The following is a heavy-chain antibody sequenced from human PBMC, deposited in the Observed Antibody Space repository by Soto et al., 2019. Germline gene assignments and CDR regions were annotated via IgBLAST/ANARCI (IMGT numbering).Heavy chain of an antibody. D-gene: IGHD1-26*01. V-gene: IGHV3-23*01. CDR3: AKNQRVELVPLSTVDWFDP. Sequence: QPGGALRLTCAASGTTKETRGRSWARQAPGKGQEWSSSIRGSGFKKYDTDSLKGRFTSSRVNFKSTVYLELNNLSSEDTAVYHCAKNQRVELVPLSTVDWFDPWGQGSVVTVSS. J-gene: IGHJ5*02. CDR2: IRGSGFKK. CDR1: GTTKETRG.